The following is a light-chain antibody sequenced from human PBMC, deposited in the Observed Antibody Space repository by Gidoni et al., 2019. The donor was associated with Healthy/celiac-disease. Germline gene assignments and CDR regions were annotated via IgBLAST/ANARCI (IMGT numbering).Light chain of an antibody. V-gene: IGKV1-39*01. CDR1: QSISSY. CDR2: AAS. Sequence: IQITQTPSSLSSSVGDRVTITCRASQSISSYLNWYQQKPGKAPKLLIYAASSLQSGVPSRFSGSRSGTDFTLTISSLQPEDFATYYCQQSYSTPPYTFGQGTRLEIK. CDR3: QQSYSTPPYT. J-gene: IGKJ2*01.